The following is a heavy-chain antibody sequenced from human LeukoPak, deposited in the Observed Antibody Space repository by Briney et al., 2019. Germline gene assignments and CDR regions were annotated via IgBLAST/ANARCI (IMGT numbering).Heavy chain of an antibody. J-gene: IGHJ6*02. CDR2: FDPEDGET. V-gene: IGHV1-24*01. CDR1: GYTLTELS. CDR3: ARDQGVTDPPPYGLDV. Sequence: ASVTVSCKVSGYTLTELSMHWVRQAPGKGLEWMGGFDPEDGETIYAQKFQGGVTMTEDTSTDTAYMELSSLRSEDTAVYYCARDQGVTDPPPYGLDVWGQGTTVTVSS. D-gene: IGHD3-10*01.